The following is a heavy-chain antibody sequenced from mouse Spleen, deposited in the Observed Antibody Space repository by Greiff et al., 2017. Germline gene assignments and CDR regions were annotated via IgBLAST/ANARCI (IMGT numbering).Heavy chain of an antibody. CDR1: GFNIKDTY. Sequence: VQLQQSGAELVKPGASVKLSCTASGFNIKDTYMHWVKQRPEQGLEWIGRIDPANGNTKYDPKFQGKATITADTSSNTAYLQLSSLTSEDTAVYYCARIYYGNYDAMDYWGQGTSVTVSS. CDR3: ARIYYGNYDAMDY. D-gene: IGHD2-1*01. V-gene: IGHV14-3*02. CDR2: IDPANGNT. J-gene: IGHJ4*01.